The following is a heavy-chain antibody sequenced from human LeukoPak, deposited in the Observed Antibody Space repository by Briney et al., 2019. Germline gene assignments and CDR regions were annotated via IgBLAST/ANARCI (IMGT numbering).Heavy chain of an antibody. Sequence: GGSLRLSCAASGFSFSSDTMTWVRQAPGKGLEWVSSITRSSYIYYADSVKGRFTISRDNAKNSLYLQMNSLRAEDTAVYYCARDPIRGGYYYGMDVWGQGTTVTVSS. CDR2: ITRSSYI. CDR3: ARDPIRGGYYYGMDV. CDR1: GFSFSSDT. D-gene: IGHD3-10*01. V-gene: IGHV3-21*01. J-gene: IGHJ6*02.